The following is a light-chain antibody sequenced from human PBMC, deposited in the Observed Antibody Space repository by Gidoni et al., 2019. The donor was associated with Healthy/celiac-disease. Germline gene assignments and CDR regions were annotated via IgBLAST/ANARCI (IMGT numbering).Light chain of an antibody. Sequence: SYELTQPPSVSVSPGQTASITCSGDKLGDKYACWYQQKPGQSPVLVIYQDSKRPSGIPERFSGSNSGNTATLTISGTQAMDEADYYGQAWDSSTAVFGGGTKRTVL. V-gene: IGLV3-1*01. CDR1: KLGDKY. CDR2: QDS. CDR3: QAWDSSTAV. J-gene: IGLJ2*01.